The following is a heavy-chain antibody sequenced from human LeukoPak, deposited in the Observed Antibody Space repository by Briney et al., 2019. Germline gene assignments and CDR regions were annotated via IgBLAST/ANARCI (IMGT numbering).Heavy chain of an antibody. D-gene: IGHD2/OR15-2a*01. CDR2: ISGSGGST. Sequence: GGSLRLSCAASGFTFSSYAMSWVRQAPGKGLEWVSAISGSGGSTYYADSVKGRFTISRDNAKNSLYLQMNSLRAEDTAVYYCARGTVGAFGDYWGQGTLVTVSS. CDR1: GFTFSSYA. V-gene: IGHV3-23*01. J-gene: IGHJ4*02. CDR3: ARGTVGAFGDY.